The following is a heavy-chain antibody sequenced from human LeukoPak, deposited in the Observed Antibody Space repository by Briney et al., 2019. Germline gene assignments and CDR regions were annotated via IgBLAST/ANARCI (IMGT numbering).Heavy chain of an antibody. CDR2: IWYDGSNK. D-gene: IGHD3-22*01. J-gene: IGHJ4*02. CDR3: ARAQGYYDSSGYPIDY. Sequence: GGSLRLSCAASGFTFSSYGMHWVRQAPGKGLEWVAVIWYDGSNKYYADSVKGRFTISRDNSKNTLYLQMNSLRAEDTAVHYCARAQGYYDSSGYPIDYWGQGTLVTVSS. CDR1: GFTFSSYG. V-gene: IGHV3-33*01.